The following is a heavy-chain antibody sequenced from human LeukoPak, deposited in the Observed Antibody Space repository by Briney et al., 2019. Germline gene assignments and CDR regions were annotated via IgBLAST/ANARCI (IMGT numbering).Heavy chain of an antibody. Sequence: ASVKVSCKASGYTFTSYYMHWVRQAPGQGLEWMGIINPSGGSTSYAQKFQGRVTMTRDTSTSTVYMELSSLRSEDTAVYYCARGFLEWLLLDREDWFDPWGQGTLVTVSS. CDR1: GYTFTSYY. CDR3: ARGFLEWLLLDREDWFDP. J-gene: IGHJ5*02. CDR2: INPSGGST. D-gene: IGHD3-3*01. V-gene: IGHV1-46*01.